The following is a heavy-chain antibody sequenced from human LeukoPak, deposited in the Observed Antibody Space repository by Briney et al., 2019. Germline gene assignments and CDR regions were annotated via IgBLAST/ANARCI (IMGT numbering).Heavy chain of an antibody. Sequence: TPGGSLRLSCAASGFTFSSYAMSWVRQAPGKGLEWVSAISGSGTHKFYGDSVKGRFNISRDNAKNSLFLQMTGLRAEDTAVYYCARDWALTKWGQGTLVTVSS. CDR3: ARDWALTK. V-gene: IGHV3-21*01. J-gene: IGHJ4*02. D-gene: IGHD7-27*01. CDR2: ISGSGTHK. CDR1: GFTFSSYA.